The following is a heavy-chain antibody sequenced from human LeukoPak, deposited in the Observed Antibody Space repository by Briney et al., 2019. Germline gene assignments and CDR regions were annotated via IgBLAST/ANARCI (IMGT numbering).Heavy chain of an antibody. CDR3: ATYTSGVQLRFLELTEE. V-gene: IGHV3-23*01. CDR2: ISGSGGST. J-gene: IGHJ4*02. Sequence: GGSLRLSCAASGFTFSSYAMSWVRQAPGKGLEWVSAISGSGGSTYYADSVKGRFTISRDNSKNTLYLHMNSLKTEDTAVYYCATYTSGVQLRFLELTEEWGQGTRVTVSS. D-gene: IGHD3-3*01. CDR1: GFTFSSYA.